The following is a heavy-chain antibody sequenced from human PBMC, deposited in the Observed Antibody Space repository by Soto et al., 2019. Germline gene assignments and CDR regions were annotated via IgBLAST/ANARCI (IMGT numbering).Heavy chain of an antibody. D-gene: IGHD3-16*01. J-gene: IGHJ4*02. V-gene: IGHV1-46*01. CDR3: ARLWGWSVDY. CDR2: INPSGGST. Sequence: ASVKVSCKASGYTFTSYYMHWVRQAPGQGLEWMGIINPSGGSTSYAQKFQGRVTMTRDTSISTAYMELSSVTAADTAVYYCARLWGWSVDYWGQGTLVTVSS. CDR1: GYTFTSYY.